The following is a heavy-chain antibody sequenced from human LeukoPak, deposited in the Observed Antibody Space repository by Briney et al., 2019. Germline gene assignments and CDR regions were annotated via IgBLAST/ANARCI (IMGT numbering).Heavy chain of an antibody. J-gene: IGHJ6*03. CDR2: INPSGGST. Sequence: GASVKVSCKASGYTFTSYYMHWVRQAPGQGLEWMGIINPSGGSTSYAQKFQGRVTMTRDTSTSTVYMELSSLRSEDMAVYYCARALFRADYTSGYYYMDVWGKGTTVTVSS. CDR1: GYTFTSYY. D-gene: IGHD4-11*01. V-gene: IGHV1-46*01. CDR3: ARALFRADYTSGYYYMDV.